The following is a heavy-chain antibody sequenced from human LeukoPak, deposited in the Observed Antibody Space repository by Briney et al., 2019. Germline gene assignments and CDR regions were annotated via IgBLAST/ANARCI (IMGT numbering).Heavy chain of an antibody. CDR3: ARGTAVERYNWFDP. V-gene: IGHV3-66*01. Sequence: GGSLRLSCAASGFTVSSNYMSWVRQAPGKGLEWVSVIYSGGSTYYADSVKGRFTISRDNSKNTLYLRMNSLRAEDTAVYYCARGTAVERYNWFDPWGQGTLVTVSS. CDR2: IYSGGST. D-gene: IGHD6-19*01. CDR1: GFTVSSNY. J-gene: IGHJ5*02.